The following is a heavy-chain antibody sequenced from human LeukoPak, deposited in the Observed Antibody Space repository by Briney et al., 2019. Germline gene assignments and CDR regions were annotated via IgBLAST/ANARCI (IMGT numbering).Heavy chain of an antibody. CDR2: INTDGSST. V-gene: IGHV3-74*01. CDR3: ARDRGIATWYFDL. J-gene: IGHJ2*01. D-gene: IGHD6-13*01. CDR1: GFTFRSYW. Sequence: GGSLRLSCAASGFTFRSYWMHWVRQAPGKGLVWVSQINTDGSSTSYADSVKGRFTISRDNAKNTLYLQVNSLRDEDTAVYYCARDRGIATWYFDLWGRGTLVTVSS.